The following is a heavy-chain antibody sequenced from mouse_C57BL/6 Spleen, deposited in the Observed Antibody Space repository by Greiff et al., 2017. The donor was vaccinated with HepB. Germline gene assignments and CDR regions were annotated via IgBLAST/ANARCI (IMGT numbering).Heavy chain of an antibody. CDR1: GYTFTDYY. D-gene: IGHD2-5*01. CDR3: ARNGDYSNYGYFDV. V-gene: IGHV1-26*01. J-gene: IGHJ1*03. CDR2: INPNNGGT. Sequence: EVQLQQSGPELVKPGASVKISCKASGYTFTDYYMNWVKQSHGKSLEWIGDINPNNGGTSYNQKFKGKATLTVEKSSSTAYMELRSLTSEDSAVYYCARNGDYSNYGYFDVWGTGTTVTVSS.